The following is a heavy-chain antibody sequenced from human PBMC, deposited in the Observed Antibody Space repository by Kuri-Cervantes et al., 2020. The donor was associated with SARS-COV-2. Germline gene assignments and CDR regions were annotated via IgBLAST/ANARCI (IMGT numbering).Heavy chain of an antibody. CDR2: IYHSGST. J-gene: IGHJ2*01. CDR1: GYSISSGYY. V-gene: IGHV4-38-2*02. Sequence: GSLRLSCTVSGYSISSGYYWGWIRQPPGKGLEWIGSIYHSGSTYYNPSLKSRVTISVDTSKNQFSLKLSSVTAADTAVYYCARRSWYFDLWGRGTLVTVSS. CDR3: ARRSWYFDL.